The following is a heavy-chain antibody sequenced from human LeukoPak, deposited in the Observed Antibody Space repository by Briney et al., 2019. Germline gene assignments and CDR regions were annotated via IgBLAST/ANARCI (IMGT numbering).Heavy chain of an antibody. Sequence: ASVTVSCKASGYTFTSYDINWVPQATGRGLEWMGWMNPNSGNTGYAQKFQGRVTMTRNTSISTAYMELSSLRSEDTAVYYCARSNVAVAGNDYWGQGTLVTVSS. CDR1: GYTFTSYD. CDR3: ARSNVAVAGNDY. CDR2: MNPNSGNT. D-gene: IGHD6-19*01. J-gene: IGHJ4*02. V-gene: IGHV1-8*01.